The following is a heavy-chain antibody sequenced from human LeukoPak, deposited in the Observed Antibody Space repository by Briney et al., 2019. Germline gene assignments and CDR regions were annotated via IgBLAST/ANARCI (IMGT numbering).Heavy chain of an antibody. CDR2: INPYSGVT. V-gene: IGHV1-2*02. D-gene: IGHD6-19*01. Sequence: ASVKVSCKPSGYTFSDYFIHWVRQAPGQGLEWMGRINPYSGVTNSAQKFQGRVTMTTDTSIRTVYMEVSRTRSDDTAVYYCARGMAVGGTKIGFDYWGQGTVVTVSS. CDR1: GYTFSDYF. J-gene: IGHJ4*02. CDR3: ARGMAVGGTKIGFDY.